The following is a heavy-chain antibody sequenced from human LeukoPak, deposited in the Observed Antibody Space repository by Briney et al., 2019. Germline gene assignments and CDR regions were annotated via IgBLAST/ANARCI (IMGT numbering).Heavy chain of an antibody. D-gene: IGHD1-1*01. V-gene: IGHV1-46*01. CDR3: ARTTGKRFDP. J-gene: IGHJ5*02. Sequence: GASVKVSCKASGYTFTNYYMHWVRQAPGQGLEWMGIINPSGGSTSYAQKFQGRVTMTRDTSTSTVYMELSGLRSEDTAVYYCARTTGKRFDPWGQGTLVTVSS. CDR2: INPSGGST. CDR1: GYTFTNYY.